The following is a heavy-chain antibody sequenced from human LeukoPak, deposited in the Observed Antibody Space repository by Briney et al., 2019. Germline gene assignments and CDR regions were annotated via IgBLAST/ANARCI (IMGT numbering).Heavy chain of an antibody. Sequence: ASVKVSCKASGYTFTDFGISWVRQAPGQGLEWMGWISAYNGNKNYVQKFQDRVTMTTDTSTSTAYMELTSLRSDDTAMYYCTRDLGVDTTMIFFDYWGQGTLVTVSS. CDR2: ISAYNGNK. D-gene: IGHD5-18*01. CDR1: GYTFTDFG. J-gene: IGHJ4*02. V-gene: IGHV1-18*01. CDR3: TRDLGVDTTMIFFDY.